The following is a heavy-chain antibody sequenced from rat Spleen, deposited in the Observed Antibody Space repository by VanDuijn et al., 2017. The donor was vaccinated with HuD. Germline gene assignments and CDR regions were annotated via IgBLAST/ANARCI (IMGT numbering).Heavy chain of an antibody. V-gene: IGHV3-1*01. CDR1: GYSITSNF. D-gene: IGHD1-10*01. Sequence: EVQLQESGPGLVKPSQSLSLTCSVTGYSITSNFWGWIRKFQGNKMEWMGYISYSGSTSYNPSHKSRISITRDASKNQFFLQLNSVTTEETATYYCARDNSGCCYFDFWGPGTMVTVSS. J-gene: IGHJ1*01. CDR3: ARDNSGCCYFDF. CDR2: ISYSGST.